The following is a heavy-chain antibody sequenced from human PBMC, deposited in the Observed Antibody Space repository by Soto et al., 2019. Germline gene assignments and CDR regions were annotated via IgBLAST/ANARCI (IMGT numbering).Heavy chain of an antibody. Sequence: GGSLRLACAASGFSFSSYAMSWVRQAPGKGLEWVSTISGSDGRTYSTDSVKGRFTISRDNSRNTAYLQMNSPRVEDTAVYYCAKGVSEYTPLALFDYWGRGTLVTVSS. V-gene: IGHV3-23*01. D-gene: IGHD5-18*01. J-gene: IGHJ4*02. CDR2: ISGSDGRT. CDR1: GFSFSSYA. CDR3: AKGVSEYTPLALFDY.